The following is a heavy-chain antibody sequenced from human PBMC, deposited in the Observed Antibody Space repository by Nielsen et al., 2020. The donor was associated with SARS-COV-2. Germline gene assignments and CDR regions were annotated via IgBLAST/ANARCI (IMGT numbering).Heavy chain of an antibody. J-gene: IGHJ6*03. D-gene: IGHD2-2*02. CDR3: ARDDIVVVPAAIRANYYYYYMDV. V-gene: IGHV3-7*01. Sequence: VRQAPGKGLEWVANIKQDGSEKYYVDSVKGRFTISRDNAKNSLYLQMNSLRDEDTAVYYCARDDIVVVPAAIRANYYYYYMDVWGKGTTVTVSS. CDR2: IKQDGSEK.